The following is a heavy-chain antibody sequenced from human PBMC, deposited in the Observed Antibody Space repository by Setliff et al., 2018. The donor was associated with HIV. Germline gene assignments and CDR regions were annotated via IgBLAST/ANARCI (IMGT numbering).Heavy chain of an antibody. J-gene: IGHJ6*03. CDR3: ARGATLLPGYSDRWEYFYMDV. D-gene: IGHD5-12*01. CDR2: INHSGST. CDR1: GRSFSEYY. Sequence: SETLSLTCAVYGRSFSEYYSSWIRQAPGKGPEWSGEINHSGSTHYNPPLKSRATISVETSKNQFSLRLNSVTAADTAVYYCARGATLLPGYSDRWEYFYMDVWGKGTTVTVSS. V-gene: IGHV4-34*01.